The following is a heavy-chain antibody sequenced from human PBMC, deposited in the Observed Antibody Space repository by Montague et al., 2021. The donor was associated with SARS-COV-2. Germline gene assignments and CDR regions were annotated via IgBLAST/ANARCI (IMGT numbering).Heavy chain of an antibody. D-gene: IGHD2-21*01. CDR3: ARDRDWDDWCGMDV. J-gene: IGHJ6*02. Sequence: SRSLSWAASGFIFSSYEMNWVRQAPGKGLEWISYISSSGGGSTKHYTDSVKGRFTISRDSAKNSLYLQMNSLRVEDTAIYYCARDRDWDDWCGMDVWGQGTTVTVSS. V-gene: IGHV3-48*03. CDR1: GFIFSSYE. CDR2: ISSSGGGSTK.